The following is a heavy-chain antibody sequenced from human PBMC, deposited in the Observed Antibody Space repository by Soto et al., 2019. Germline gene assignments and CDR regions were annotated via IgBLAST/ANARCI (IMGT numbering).Heavy chain of an antibody. J-gene: IGHJ1*01. CDR2: IYYSGST. CDR3: ARDCGGFGDSLREYLQH. V-gene: IGHV4-31*03. Sequence: QVQLQESGPGLVKPSQTLSLTCTISGGSISSGGYYWSWIRQHPGKGLEWIGYIYYSGSTYYNPSLKSRVTISVDTSKNQFSLNLRSVTAADTAVYYCARDCGGFGDSLREYLQHWGQGTLVTVSS. D-gene: IGHD3-10*01. CDR1: GGSISSGGYY.